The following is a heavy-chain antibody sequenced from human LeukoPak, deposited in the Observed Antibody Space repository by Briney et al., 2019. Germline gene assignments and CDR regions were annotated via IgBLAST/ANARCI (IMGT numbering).Heavy chain of an antibody. CDR3: ARMDYGPYCYYGMDV. Sequence: SETLSLTCAVYGGSFSGYYWSWIRRPPGKGLEWIGEINHSGSTNYNPSLKSRVTISVDTSKNQFSLKLSSVTAADTAVYYCARMDYGPYCYYGMDVWGKGTTVTVSS. V-gene: IGHV4-34*01. D-gene: IGHD4-17*01. CDR1: GGSFSGYY. J-gene: IGHJ6*04. CDR2: INHSGST.